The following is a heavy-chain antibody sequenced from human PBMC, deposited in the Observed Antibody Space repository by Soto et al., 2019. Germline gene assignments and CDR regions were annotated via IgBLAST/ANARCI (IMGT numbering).Heavy chain of an antibody. V-gene: IGHV1-18*01. D-gene: IGHD4-4*01. J-gene: IGHJ3*02. Sequence: QVQLVQSGAEVKKPGASVKVSCKASGYTFTTYGISWVRQAPGQGLEWMGLINTYTGHTNYAQILQGRVTMTTDTSTSTAYMELRSVRSADTAVYDCATDNSAGHDTFDIWGQGTMVAVSS. CDR3: ATDNSAGHDTFDI. CDR2: INTYTGHT. CDR1: GYTFTTYG.